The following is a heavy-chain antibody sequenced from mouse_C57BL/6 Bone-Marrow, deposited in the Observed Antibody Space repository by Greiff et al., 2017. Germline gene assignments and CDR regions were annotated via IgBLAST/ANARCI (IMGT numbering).Heavy chain of an antibody. CDR3: ARGGLLYFDY. CDR1: GYTFTSYW. J-gene: IGHJ2*01. CDR2: IYPSDSET. Sequence: QVQLQQPGAALVRPGSSVKLSCKASGYTFTSYWMDWVKQRPGQGLEWIGNIYPSDSETHYNQQLKDKATLSVAKSSSTAYMPLSSLTSEDSSVYYCARGGLLYFDYWGQGTTLTVSS. D-gene: IGHD2-3*01. V-gene: IGHV1-61*01.